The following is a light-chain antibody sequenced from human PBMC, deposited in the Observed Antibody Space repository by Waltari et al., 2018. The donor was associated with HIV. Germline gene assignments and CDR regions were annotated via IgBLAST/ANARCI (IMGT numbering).Light chain of an antibody. J-gene: IGKJ5*01. CDR2: WAS. CDR1: QSVLYSSNNQNY. CDR3: QQYYNTPIT. V-gene: IGKV4-1*01. Sequence: DIVMTQSPDSLAVSLGERATINCKSSQSVLYSSNNQNYLAWYQQKAGQSPKLLIYWASTRESGVPDRFSGSGSGTDFTLTISSLQAEDVAVYYCQQYYNTPITFGQGTRLEIK.